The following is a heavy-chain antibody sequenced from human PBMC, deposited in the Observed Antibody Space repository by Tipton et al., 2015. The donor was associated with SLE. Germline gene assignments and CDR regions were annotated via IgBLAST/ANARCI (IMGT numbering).Heavy chain of an antibody. Sequence: TLSLTCAVYGGSFRGYYWSWIRQPPGKGLEWIGEINHSGSTNYNPSLKSRVTISVDTSKNQFSLKLSSVTAADTAVYYCARWGRTMIHWYFDLWGRGTLVTVSS. CDR1: GGSFRGYY. CDR3: ARWGRTMIHWYFDL. V-gene: IGHV4-34*01. J-gene: IGHJ2*01. D-gene: IGHD3-22*01. CDR2: INHSGST.